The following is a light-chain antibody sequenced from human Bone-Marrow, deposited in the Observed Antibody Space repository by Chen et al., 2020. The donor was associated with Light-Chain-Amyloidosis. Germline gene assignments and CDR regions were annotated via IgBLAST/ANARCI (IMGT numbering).Light chain of an antibody. V-gene: IGLV3-25*03. CDR2: RDT. CDR3: QSADSSGTYEVI. J-gene: IGLJ2*01. CDR1: DLPTKY. Sequence: SYELTQPPSVSVSPGQTARITCSGDDLPTKYAYWYQQKPGQAPVLVIHRDTERPSGISERFSGYSSGRTATLNISGVQAEDEADYHCQSADSSGTYEVIFGGGNKLTV.